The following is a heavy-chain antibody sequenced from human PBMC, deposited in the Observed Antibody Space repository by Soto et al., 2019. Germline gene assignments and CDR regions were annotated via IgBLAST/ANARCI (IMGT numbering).Heavy chain of an antibody. J-gene: IGHJ4*02. CDR1: GYTFTSYG. V-gene: IGHV1-18*01. CDR3: ARTYVLRFLEWLPYYFDY. Sequence: ASVKVSCKASGYTFTSYGISWVRQAPGQGLEWMGWISAYNGNTNYAQKHHGRVTMTTDTSTSTAYMELRSLRSDDTAVYYCARTYVLRFLEWLPYYFDYWGRGTLVTVSS. CDR2: ISAYNGNT. D-gene: IGHD3-3*01.